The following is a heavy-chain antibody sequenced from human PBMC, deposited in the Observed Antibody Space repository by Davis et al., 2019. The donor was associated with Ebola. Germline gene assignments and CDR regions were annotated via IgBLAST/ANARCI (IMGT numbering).Heavy chain of an antibody. J-gene: IGHJ4*02. Sequence: SETLSLTCTVSGGSISGDYWSWVRQPPGKGLEWIGYIYFSGITNYNPSLKSRVTITVDTSKNQISLHLNSVTAADTAVYYCATISPQQLWFRLDSWGQGVLVSVSS. CDR2: IYFSGIT. CDR3: ATISPQQLWFRLDS. CDR1: GGSISGDY. D-gene: IGHD3-10*01. V-gene: IGHV4-59*01.